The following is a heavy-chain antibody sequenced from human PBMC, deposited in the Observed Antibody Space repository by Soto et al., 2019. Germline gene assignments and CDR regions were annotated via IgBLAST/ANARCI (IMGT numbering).Heavy chain of an antibody. D-gene: IGHD3-10*01. V-gene: IGHV4-39*01. CDR1: GGSISSSSYY. CDR2: IYYSGST. Sequence: QLQLQESGPGLVKPSETLSLTCTVSGGSISSSSYYWGWIRQPPGKGLEWIGSIYYSGSTYYNPSLKSRVTISVDTSKNQFSLKLTSVTAADTAVYYCASLPDWGSGNSWGQCTLVTVSS. CDR3: ASLPDWGSGNS. J-gene: IGHJ1*01.